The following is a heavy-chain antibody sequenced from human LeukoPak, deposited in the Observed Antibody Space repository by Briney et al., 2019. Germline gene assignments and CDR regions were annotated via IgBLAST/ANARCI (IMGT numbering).Heavy chain of an antibody. D-gene: IGHD2-2*02. CDR2: INHSGST. V-gene: IGHV4-34*01. CDR3: ARGYRYLGY. J-gene: IGHJ4*02. Sequence: SETLSLTCAVYGGSFSGYYWSWIRQPPGKGLEWIGEINHSGSTNYNPSLKSRVTISVDTSKNQFSLKLSSVTAAYTAVYYCARGYRYLGYWGQGTLVTVSS. CDR1: GGSFSGYY.